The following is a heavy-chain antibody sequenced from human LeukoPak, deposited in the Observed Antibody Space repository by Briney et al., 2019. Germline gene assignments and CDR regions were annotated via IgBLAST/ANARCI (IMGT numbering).Heavy chain of an antibody. CDR2: IYHSGNA. CDR1: GGSLSSSGYY. D-gene: IGHD2-15*01. CDR3: ATQQCSGGNCYSRATWFDP. Sequence: SETLSLTCSVSGGSLSSSGYYWGWIRQPPGKGLEWIASIYHSGNAYYSPSLKSRVSVSVDRSKNQFSLTLNSMTAADTAVYYCATQQCSGGNCYSRATWFDPWGQGTLVTVSS. V-gene: IGHV4-39*01. J-gene: IGHJ5*02.